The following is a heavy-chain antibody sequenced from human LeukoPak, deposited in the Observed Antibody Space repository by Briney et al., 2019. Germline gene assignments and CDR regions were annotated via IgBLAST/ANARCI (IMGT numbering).Heavy chain of an antibody. CDR3: ARGYDLWSGYLDY. Sequence: SDTLSLTCTVSVGSISSGGYCWSWVRQPPGKGLEWCGRTYNRWSTNYNPSLRSRITISVKSSKNQFSPKLSSVTAADTAVYYRARGYDLWSGYLDYWGQGTVVTVPS. CDR1: VGSISSGGYC. J-gene: IGHJ4*02. D-gene: IGHD3-3*01. CDR2: TYNRWST. V-gene: IGHV4-61*02.